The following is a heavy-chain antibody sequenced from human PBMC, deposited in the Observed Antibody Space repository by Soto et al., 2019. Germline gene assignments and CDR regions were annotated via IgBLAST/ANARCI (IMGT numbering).Heavy chain of an antibody. Sequence: PSETLSLTCTVSGGSISSGGYYWSWVRQHPGKGLEWIGYIYYSGSTYYNPSLKSRVTISVDTSKNQFSLKLSSVTAADTAVYYCARDGIAVAGTRTRAFDIWGQGTMVT. CDR2: IYYSGST. J-gene: IGHJ3*02. CDR3: ARDGIAVAGTRTRAFDI. D-gene: IGHD6-19*01. V-gene: IGHV4-31*03. CDR1: GGSISSGGYY.